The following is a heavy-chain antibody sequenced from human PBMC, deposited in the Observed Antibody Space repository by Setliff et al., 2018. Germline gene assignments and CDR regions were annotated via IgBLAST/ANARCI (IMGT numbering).Heavy chain of an antibody. CDR1: GYTFTSYA. CDR2: INTNTGNP. Sequence: ASVKVSCKASGYTFTSYAMNWVRQAPGQGLEWMGWINTNTGNPTYAQGFTGRFVFSLDTSVSTAYLQISSLKAEDTAVYYCAREVVGATRDYYYYYLDVWGKGTTVTVSS. D-gene: IGHD1-26*01. CDR3: AREVVGATRDYYYYYLDV. V-gene: IGHV7-4-1*02. J-gene: IGHJ6*03.